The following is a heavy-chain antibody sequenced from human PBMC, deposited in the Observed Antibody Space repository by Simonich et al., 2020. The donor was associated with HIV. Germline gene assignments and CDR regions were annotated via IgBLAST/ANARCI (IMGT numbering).Heavy chain of an antibody. CDR3: ARRDRELILYFDY. J-gene: IGHJ4*02. D-gene: IGHD3-3*01. CDR2: INHSGIT. CDR1: GGSFSGYY. Sequence: QVQLQQWGAGLLKPSETLSLTCAVYGGSFSGYYWSWIRQPPGKGLEWIGEINHSGITNYKSSLNSRATISVDKSKNQFSLKLSSVTAADTASYYCARRDRELILYFDYWGRGTLVTVSS. V-gene: IGHV4-34*01.